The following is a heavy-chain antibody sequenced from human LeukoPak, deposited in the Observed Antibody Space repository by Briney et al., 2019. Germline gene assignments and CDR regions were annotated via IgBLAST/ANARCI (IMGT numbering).Heavy chain of an antibody. J-gene: IGHJ6*02. CDR2: IIPIFGTA. CDR1: GGTFSSYA. D-gene: IGHD2-15*01. CDR3: AREVGYCSGGSCSYGMDV. V-gene: IGHV1-69*01. Sequence: SVKVSCKASGGTFSSYAISWVRQAPGQGLEWMGGIIPIFGTANYAQKSQGRVTITADESTSTAYMELSSLRSEDTAVYYCAREVGYCSGGSCSYGMDVWGQGSTVTVSS.